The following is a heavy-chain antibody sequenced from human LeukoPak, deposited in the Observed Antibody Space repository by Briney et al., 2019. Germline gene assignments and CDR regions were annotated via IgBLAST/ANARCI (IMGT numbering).Heavy chain of an antibody. J-gene: IGHJ4*02. Sequence: GGSLRLSCAASGFTFTSYAMSWVRQTPGKGLEWVSCISGSDGGSYYADSVKGRFTISRDSSKNTPYLQMNSLRAGDTAVYYCAKHGAMATISYFASWGQGTLVTVSS. D-gene: IGHD5-24*01. V-gene: IGHV3-23*01. CDR1: GFTFTSYA. CDR2: ISGSDGGS. CDR3: AKHGAMATISYFAS.